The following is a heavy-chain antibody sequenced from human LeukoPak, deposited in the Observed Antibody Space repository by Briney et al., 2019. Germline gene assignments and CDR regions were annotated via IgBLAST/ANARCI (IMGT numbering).Heavy chain of an antibody. CDR2: INPNSGGT. V-gene: IGHV1-2*02. J-gene: IGHJ3*02. CDR1: GYTFTCYD. D-gene: IGHD3-22*01. Sequence: GASVKVSCKSSGYTFTCYDMHWVRQPHGQGLEWMGWINPNSGGTNYAQKFQGRDTMSRNTAISTAHMELSRPRSDGTPVDYCARKRHPSRLWPSPYDSSGYSGAFDIWGQGTKVTVSS. CDR3: ARKRHPSRLWPSPYDSSGYSGAFDI.